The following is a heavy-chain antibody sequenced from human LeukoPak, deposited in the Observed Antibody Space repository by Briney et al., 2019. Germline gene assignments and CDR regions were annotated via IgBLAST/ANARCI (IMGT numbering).Heavy chain of an antibody. CDR2: INPYSGVT. J-gene: IGHJ4*02. CDR1: GYTFTDYY. CDR3: ARALNYNLGS. Sequence: GASVKVSCKASGYTFTDYYMHWVRQAPGQGLEWMGWINPYSGVTNSAQKFQGRVTMTRDTSISTAYMELSRLRYDDTAVYCCARALNYNLGSWGQGTLVTVSS. D-gene: IGHD5-24*01. V-gene: IGHV1-2*02.